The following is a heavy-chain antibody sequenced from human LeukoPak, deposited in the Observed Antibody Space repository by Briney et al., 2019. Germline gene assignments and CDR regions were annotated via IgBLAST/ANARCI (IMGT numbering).Heavy chain of an antibody. Sequence: GGSLRLSCAASAFTFSSYGMSWVRQAPGKGLEWVSAIIGSGGSTYYADSVKGRFTISRDNSKNTLYLQMNSLRAEDTAVYYCAKGSFREVAARDWFDPWGQGTLVPVSS. D-gene: IGHD2-15*01. CDR3: AKGSFREVAARDWFDP. J-gene: IGHJ5*02. V-gene: IGHV3-23*01. CDR2: IIGSGGST. CDR1: AFTFSSYG.